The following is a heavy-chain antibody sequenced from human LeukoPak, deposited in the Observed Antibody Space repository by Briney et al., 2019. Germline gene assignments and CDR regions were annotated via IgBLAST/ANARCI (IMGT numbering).Heavy chain of an antibody. V-gene: IGHV3-30*18. CDR3: AKDGMVRGVIHY. Sequence: GGSLRLSCAASGFTFSSYGMHWVRQAPGKGLEWVAVISYDGSNKYYADSVKGRFTISRDNSKNTLYLQMNSLRAEDTAVYYCAKDGMVRGVIHYWGQGTLVTVSS. CDR1: GFTFSSYG. CDR2: ISYDGSNK. D-gene: IGHD3-10*01. J-gene: IGHJ4*02.